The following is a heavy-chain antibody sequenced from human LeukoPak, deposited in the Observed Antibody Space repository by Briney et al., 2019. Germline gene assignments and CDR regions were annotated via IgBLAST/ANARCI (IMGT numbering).Heavy chain of an antibody. D-gene: IGHD3-22*01. CDR2: IVVGSGNT. CDR3: AAGTYYYDSSGYDY. Sequence: SVKVSCKASGFTFTISAMQWVRQARGQRLEWIGWIVVGSGNTNYAQKFQERVTITRDMSTSTAYMELSSLRSEDTAVYYCAAGTYYYDSSGYDYWGQGTLVTVSS. V-gene: IGHV1-58*02. J-gene: IGHJ4*02. CDR1: GFTFTISA.